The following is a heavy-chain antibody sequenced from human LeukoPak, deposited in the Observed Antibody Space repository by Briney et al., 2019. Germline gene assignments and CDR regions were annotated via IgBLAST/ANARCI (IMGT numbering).Heavy chain of an antibody. CDR2: IKEDGSEK. Sequence: GGSLRLSCEASGFTFSTYWMSWVRQAPGKGLEWVANIKEDGSEKYYVDSVKGRFTISRDNANNSLYLQMNSLRAEDTAVYYCASGYYSRRFDYWGQGTLVTVSS. CDR1: GFTFSTYW. D-gene: IGHD3-22*01. V-gene: IGHV3-7*01. CDR3: ASGYYSRRFDY. J-gene: IGHJ4*02.